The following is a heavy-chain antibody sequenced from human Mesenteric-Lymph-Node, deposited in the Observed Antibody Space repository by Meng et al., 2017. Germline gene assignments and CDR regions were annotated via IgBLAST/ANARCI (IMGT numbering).Heavy chain of an antibody. Sequence: QGQLQEAGPGLVKPSQTPSLTCTVSGGSISSGNHYWSWIRQHPGKGLEYIGYIYYSGSTYYNPSLKSRVIISVDTSKNQFSLRLNSVTAADTAVYYCASLYGDSSVWYLDLWGRGTPVTVSS. D-gene: IGHD4-17*01. J-gene: IGHJ2*01. CDR3: ASLYGDSSVWYLDL. CDR2: IYYSGST. CDR1: GGSISSGNHY. V-gene: IGHV4-31*03.